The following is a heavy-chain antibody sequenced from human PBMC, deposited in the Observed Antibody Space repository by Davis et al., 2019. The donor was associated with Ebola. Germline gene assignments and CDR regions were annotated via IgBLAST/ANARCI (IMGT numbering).Heavy chain of an antibody. J-gene: IGHJ4*02. CDR1: GFTFSSYA. Sequence: GESLKISCAASGFTFSSYAMSSVRQAPGKGLEWVSAISGSGGSTYYADSVKGRFTISRDNSKNTLYLQMNSLRAEDTAVYYCAKTGRQRWLRPDYWGQGTLVTVSS. V-gene: IGHV3-23*01. CDR2: ISGSGGST. D-gene: IGHD5-24*01. CDR3: AKTGRQRWLRPDY.